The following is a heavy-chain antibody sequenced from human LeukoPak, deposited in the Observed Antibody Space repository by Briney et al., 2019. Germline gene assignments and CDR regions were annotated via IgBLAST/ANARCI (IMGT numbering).Heavy chain of an antibody. J-gene: IGHJ4*02. CDR3: ARANPPGISFFGY. CDR1: GFTFSTYS. CDR2: ISGSSGSI. D-gene: IGHD3-16*02. V-gene: IGHV3-21*06. Sequence: PGGSLRLSCAGSGFTFSTYSMNWVRQAPGKGLEWVSSISGSSGSIYYADSVKDRFTISRDNAENSLYLQMNSLRAEDTAVYYCARANPPGISFFGYWGQGALVTVSS.